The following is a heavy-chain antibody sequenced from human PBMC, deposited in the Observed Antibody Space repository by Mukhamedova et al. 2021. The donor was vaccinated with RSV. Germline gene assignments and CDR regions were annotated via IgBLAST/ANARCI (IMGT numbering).Heavy chain of an antibody. J-gene: IGHJ4*02. Sequence: GLEWVANINRDGSEKYYVDSVKGRFAISRDNAENSVYLQMNTLRADDTAVYYCTRGYCSNTRFYGAGFDYWGQGTLVTVSS. D-gene: IGHD2-2*01. CDR3: TRGYCSNTRFYGAGFDY. CDR2: INRDGSEK. V-gene: IGHV3-7*04.